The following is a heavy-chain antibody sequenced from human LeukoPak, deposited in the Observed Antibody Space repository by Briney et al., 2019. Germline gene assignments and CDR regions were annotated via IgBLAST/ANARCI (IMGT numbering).Heavy chain of an antibody. CDR2: IYYSGST. D-gene: IGHD6-19*01. CDR1: GGSISSSSYY. V-gene: IGHV4-39*01. Sequence: PSETLSLTCTVFGGSISSSSYYWGWIRQPPGKGLEWIGSIYYSGSTYYNPSLKSRVTISVDTSKNQFSLKLSSVTAADTAVYYCARLQDSSGWYYFDYWGQGTLVTVSS. CDR3: ARLQDSSGWYYFDY. J-gene: IGHJ4*02.